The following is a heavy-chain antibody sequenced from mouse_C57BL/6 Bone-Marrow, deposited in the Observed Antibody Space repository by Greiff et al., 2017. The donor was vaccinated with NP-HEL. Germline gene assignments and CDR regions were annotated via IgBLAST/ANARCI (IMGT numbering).Heavy chain of an antibody. CDR2: IDPSDSYT. Sequence: QVHVKQPGAELVMPGASVKLSCKASGYTFTSYWMHWVKQRPGQGLEWIGEIDPSDSYTNYNQKFKGKSTLTVDKSSSTAYMQLSSLTSEDSAVYYCARRGRNGSSFAYWGQGTLVTVSA. CDR3: ARRGRNGSSFAY. J-gene: IGHJ3*01. V-gene: IGHV1-69*01. D-gene: IGHD1-1*01. CDR1: GYTFTSYW.